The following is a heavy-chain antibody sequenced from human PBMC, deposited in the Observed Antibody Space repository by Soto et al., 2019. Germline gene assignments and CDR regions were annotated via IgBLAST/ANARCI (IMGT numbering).Heavy chain of an antibody. J-gene: IGHJ4*02. V-gene: IGHV1-18*01. CDR3: ARDSGYDLWGYYFDY. CDR2: ISAYNGNT. D-gene: IGHD5-12*01. CDR1: GYTFTSYG. Sequence: GASVKVSCKASGYTFTSYGISWVRQAPRQGLEWMGWISAYNGNTNYAQKLQGRVTMTTDTSTSTAYMELRSLRSDDTAVYYCARDSGYDLWGYYFDYWGQGTLVTVSS.